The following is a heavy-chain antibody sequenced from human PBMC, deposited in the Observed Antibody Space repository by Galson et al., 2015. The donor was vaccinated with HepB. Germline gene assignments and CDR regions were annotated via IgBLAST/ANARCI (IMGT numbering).Heavy chain of an antibody. V-gene: IGHV1-18*04. CDR3: ATASWYVRAFDI. CDR1: GYTFTSYG. CDR2: ISAYNGNT. Sequence: SVKVCCKASGYTFTSYGISWVRQAPGQGLEWMGWISAYNGNTNYAQKLQGRVTMTTDTSTSTAYMELRSLRSDDTAVYYCATASWYVRAFDIWGQGTMVTVSS. D-gene: IGHD6-13*01. J-gene: IGHJ3*02.